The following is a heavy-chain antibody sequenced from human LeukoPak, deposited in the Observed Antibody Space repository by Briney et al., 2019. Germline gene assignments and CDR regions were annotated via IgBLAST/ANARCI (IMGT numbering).Heavy chain of an antibody. Sequence: SETLSLTCAVYGGSFSGYYWSWIRQPPGKGLEWIGEINHSGSTNYNPSLKSRVTISVDTSKNQFSLKLSSVTAADTAVFYCTRMREGIVGAHGAFDIWGQGTMVTVSS. CDR3: TRMREGIVGAHGAFDI. CDR2: INHSGST. D-gene: IGHD1-26*01. J-gene: IGHJ3*02. CDR1: GGSFSGYY. V-gene: IGHV4-34*01.